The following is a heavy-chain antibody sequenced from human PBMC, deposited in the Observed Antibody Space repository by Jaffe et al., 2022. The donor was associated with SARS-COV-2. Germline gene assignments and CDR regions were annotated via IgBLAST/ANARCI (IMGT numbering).Heavy chain of an antibody. CDR3: ATVVGANFVFDI. Sequence: QVQLVQSGAEVKKPGASVKVSCKVSGYTLTELPMHWVRQAPGEGLEWMGGFDPDDGETVYVEKFQGRITMTEDSSTDTAYMELSSLRSDDTAVYYCATVVGANFVFDIWGQGTMVTVSS. V-gene: IGHV1-24*01. CDR2: FDPDDGET. J-gene: IGHJ3*02. CDR1: GYTLTELP. D-gene: IGHD1-26*01.